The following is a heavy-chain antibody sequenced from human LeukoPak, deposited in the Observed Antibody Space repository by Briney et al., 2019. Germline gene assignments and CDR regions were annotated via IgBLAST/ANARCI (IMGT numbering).Heavy chain of an antibody. CDR2: ISYHGNNK. CDR1: GFTFSDFG. Sequence: GGSLRLSCAASGFTFSDFGMYWVRQAPGKGLEWVTVISYHGNNKYYTDSVKGRFTISRDNAKNSLYLQMNSLRAEDTAVYYCARGGELPRGAFDIWGQGTMVTVSS. J-gene: IGHJ3*02. CDR3: ARGGELPRGAFDI. D-gene: IGHD1-26*01. V-gene: IGHV3-30*03.